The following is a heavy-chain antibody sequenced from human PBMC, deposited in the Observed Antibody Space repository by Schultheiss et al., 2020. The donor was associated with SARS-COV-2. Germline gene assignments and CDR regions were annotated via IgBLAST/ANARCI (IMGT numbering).Heavy chain of an antibody. D-gene: IGHD2-2*01. CDR2: MNPNSGNT. Sequence: ASVKVSCKASGYTFTSYDINWVRQATGQGLEWMGWMNPNSGNTGYAQKFQGRVTMTTDTSTSTAYMELRSLRSDDTAVYYCARTSRINYGMDVWGQGTTVTVSS. CDR3: ARTSRINYGMDV. CDR1: GYTFTSYD. J-gene: IGHJ6*02. V-gene: IGHV1-8*01.